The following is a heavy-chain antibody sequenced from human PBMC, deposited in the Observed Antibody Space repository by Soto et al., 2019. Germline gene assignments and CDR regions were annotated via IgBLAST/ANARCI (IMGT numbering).Heavy chain of an antibody. Sequence: SGPTLVNPTQTLTLTCTFSGFSLSSSAVGVGVGWIRQPPGKALEWLALIYWDDDKRYSPSLKSRLTITKNTSQNQVVLTMTNMDAVDTATYYCAHSTYYYYDSSGYYFDYWGQGTLVTVSS. CDR1: GFSLSSSAVGVG. D-gene: IGHD3-22*01. V-gene: IGHV2-5*02. CDR2: IYWDDDK. J-gene: IGHJ4*02. CDR3: AHSTYYYYDSSGYYFDY.